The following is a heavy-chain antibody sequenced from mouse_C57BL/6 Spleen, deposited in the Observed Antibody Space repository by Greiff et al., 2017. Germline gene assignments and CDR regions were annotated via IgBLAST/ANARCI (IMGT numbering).Heavy chain of an antibody. CDR3: ARSDYGSSYVGWYFDV. V-gene: IGHV5-17*01. J-gene: IGHJ1*03. CDR2: ISSGSSTI. CDR1: GFTFSDYG. D-gene: IGHD1-1*01. Sequence: EVQLVESGGGLVKPGGSLKLSCAASGFTFSDYGMHWVRQAPEKGLEWVAYISSGSSTIYYADTVKGRFTISRDNAKNTLFLQMTSLRSEDTAMYYCARSDYGSSYVGWYFDVWGTGTTVTVSS.